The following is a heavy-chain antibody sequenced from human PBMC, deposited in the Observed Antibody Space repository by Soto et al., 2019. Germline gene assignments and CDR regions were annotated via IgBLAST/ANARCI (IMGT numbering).Heavy chain of an antibody. V-gene: IGHV5-51*01. CDR1: GYRFTSYW. J-gene: IGHJ4*02. CDR2: ILPDDSDT. CDR3: ARHEGPEMAAIPGVY. D-gene: IGHD2-21*02. Sequence: GESLKISCKGSGYRFTSYWIGWVRQMPGKGLEWMGIILPDDSDTKYSPSFQGHVTISADKSINTAYLQWSSLKATDTGIYYCARHEGPEMAAIPGVYWGQGTLVNVSS.